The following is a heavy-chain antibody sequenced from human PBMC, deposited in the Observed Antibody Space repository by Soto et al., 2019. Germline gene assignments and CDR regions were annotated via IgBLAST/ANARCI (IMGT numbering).Heavy chain of an antibody. V-gene: IGHV3-21*01. CDR3: VRGWLRDPWMY. D-gene: IGHD5-12*01. J-gene: IGHJ4*02. CDR1: GFIFSRYT. CDR2: ISGSSTYI. Sequence: EVQLVESGGGLVKPGGSLRLCWAASGFIFSRYTMNWVRQAPGKGLEWVSSISGSSTYIYYADSVKGRFTISRGNSLYLQMSSLRAEDTAVYYCVRGWLRDPWMYWGQGTLVTVSS.